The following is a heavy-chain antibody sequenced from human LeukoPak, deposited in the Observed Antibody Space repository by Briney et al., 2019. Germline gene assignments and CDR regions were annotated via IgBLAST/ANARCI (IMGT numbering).Heavy chain of an antibody. Sequence: ASVKVSCKASGYTFTGYYMHWVRQAPGQGFEWMGWINPNSCDTTYAQNFQARVTVTRDTSINAAYMELSSLRSDDTAVYYCARGRSVTEPETTNLFDFWGQGALVTVSS. V-gene: IGHV1-2*02. CDR3: ARGRSVTEPETTNLFDF. CDR1: GYTFTGYY. J-gene: IGHJ4*02. D-gene: IGHD1-14*01. CDR2: INPNSCDT.